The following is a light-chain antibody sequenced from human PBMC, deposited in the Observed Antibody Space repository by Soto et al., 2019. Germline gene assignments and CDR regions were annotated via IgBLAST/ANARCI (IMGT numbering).Light chain of an antibody. CDR1: SGHSNYA. Sequence: PVLTQSPSASASLGASVKLTCTLSSGHSNYAIAWHQQQPEKGPRYLMNLNSDGSHTKGDGIPDRFSGSSSGAERYLTISGLQSEDEADYYCQTWAAGIRVFGGGTKLTVL. CDR3: QTWAAGIRV. J-gene: IGLJ3*02. V-gene: IGLV4-69*01. CDR2: LNSDGSH.